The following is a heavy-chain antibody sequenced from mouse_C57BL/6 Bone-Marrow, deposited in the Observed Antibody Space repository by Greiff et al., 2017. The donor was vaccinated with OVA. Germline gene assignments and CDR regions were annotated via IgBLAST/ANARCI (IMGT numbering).Heavy chain of an antibody. CDR3: ARGILRSYAMDY. CDR1: GYTFTSYW. CDR2: IDPSDSYT. D-gene: IGHD1-1*01. Sequence: QVQLQQSGAELVMPGASVKLSCKASGYTFTSYWMHWVKQRPGQGLEWIGEIDPSDSYTNYNQKFKGKSTLTVDKSSSAAYMQLSSLTSEDSAVYYCARGILRSYAMDYWGQGTSVTVAS. V-gene: IGHV1-69*01. J-gene: IGHJ4*01.